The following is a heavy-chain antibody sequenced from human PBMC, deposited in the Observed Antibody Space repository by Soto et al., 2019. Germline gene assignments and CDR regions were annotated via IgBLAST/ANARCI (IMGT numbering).Heavy chain of an antibody. CDR3: AKARGLGYSSSWYADYYYGMDV. CDR1: GFTFSSYA. D-gene: IGHD6-13*01. V-gene: IGHV3-23*01. J-gene: IGHJ6*02. Sequence: PGGSLRFSCAASGFTFSSYAMSWVRQAPGKGLEWVSAISGSGGSTYYADSVKGRFTISRDNSKNTLYLQMNSLRAEDTAVYYCAKARGLGYSSSWYADYYYGMDVWGQGTTGTVSS. CDR2: ISGSGGST.